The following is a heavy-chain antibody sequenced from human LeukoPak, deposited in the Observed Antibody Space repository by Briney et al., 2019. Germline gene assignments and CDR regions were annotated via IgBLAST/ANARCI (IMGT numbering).Heavy chain of an antibody. V-gene: IGHV4-59*12. J-gene: IGHJ4*02. Sequence: SETLSLTCTVSGGSISSYYWSWIRQPPGKGLEWIGYIYYSGSTNYNPSLKSRVTISVDTSKNQFSLKLSSVTAADTAVYYCARKRGYRNFDYWGQGTLVTVSS. CDR2: IYYSGST. D-gene: IGHD5-18*01. CDR1: GGSISSYY. CDR3: ARKRGYRNFDY.